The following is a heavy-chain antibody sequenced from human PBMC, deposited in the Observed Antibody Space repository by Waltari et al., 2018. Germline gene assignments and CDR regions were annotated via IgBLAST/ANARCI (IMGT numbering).Heavy chain of an antibody. D-gene: IGHD2-2*01. Sequence: QVQLVQSGAEVKKPGSSVKVSCKASGGTFSSYAISWVRQAPGQGLEWMGGIIPIFGTANYAQKFQGRVTITADESTSTAYMELSSLRSEDTAMYYCASRTLGVPAAVDIYAFDIWGQGTMVTVSS. CDR2: IIPIFGTA. CDR1: GGTFSSYA. CDR3: ASRTLGVPAAVDIYAFDI. J-gene: IGHJ3*02. V-gene: IGHV1-69*01.